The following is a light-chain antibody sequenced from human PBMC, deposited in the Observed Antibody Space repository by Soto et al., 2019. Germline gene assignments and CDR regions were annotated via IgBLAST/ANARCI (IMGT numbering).Light chain of an antibody. J-gene: IGKJ4*01. V-gene: IGKV4-1*01. Sequence: DIVMTQSPDSLAVSLGERATINCKSSQSVLYSSNNKNYLAWYQQKPGQPPKLLIDWASTRESGVPDRFSGSGYGTDFTLTISSLQAEDVAVYYCQQYYSTPLTFGGGTKVEIK. CDR2: WAS. CDR1: QSVLYSSNNKNY. CDR3: QQYYSTPLT.